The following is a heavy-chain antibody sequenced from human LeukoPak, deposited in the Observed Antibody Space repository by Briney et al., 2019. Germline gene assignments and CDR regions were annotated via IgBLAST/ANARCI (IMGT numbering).Heavy chain of an antibody. Sequence: GGSLRLSCAASGFTFSNYNMNWVRQAPGKTMEWVSSITSSGTYIFYADSVRGRFTISRDNAKNSLYLQMDSLGPEDTAVYYCAREPTYTSSWYTTCDYWGRGTLVTVSS. CDR1: GFTFSNYN. CDR2: ITSSGTYI. V-gene: IGHV3-21*01. CDR3: AREPTYTSSWYTTCDY. D-gene: IGHD6-13*01. J-gene: IGHJ4*02.